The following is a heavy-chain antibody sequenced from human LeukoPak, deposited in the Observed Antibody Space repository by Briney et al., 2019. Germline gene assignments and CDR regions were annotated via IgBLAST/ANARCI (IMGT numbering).Heavy chain of an antibody. CDR2: IKSKSERGTT. Sequence: GGSLRLSCAASGFTFSNAWMSWVRQAPGKGLEWVGRIKSKSERGTTDYAAPVKGRFTISRDGSTNTVYLYMNSLKTEDTAVYFCTSNLYCSTSSCYTLDNWGQGTLVAVSP. V-gene: IGHV3-15*01. D-gene: IGHD2-2*02. CDR1: GFTFSNAW. J-gene: IGHJ4*02. CDR3: TSNLYCSTSSCYTLDN.